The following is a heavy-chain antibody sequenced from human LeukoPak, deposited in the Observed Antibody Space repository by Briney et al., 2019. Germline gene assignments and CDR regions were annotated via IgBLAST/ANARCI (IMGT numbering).Heavy chain of an antibody. CDR1: GGSISGYD. CDR2: IYYSGST. J-gene: IGHJ3*02. CDR3: ARRRIDRDAFDI. Sequence: PSETLSLTCTVSGGSISGYDWSWIRQPPGKGLEWIGYIYYSGSTNYSPSLKSRVTMSVDTSKDQFSLKLSSVTAADTAVYYCARRRIDRDAFDIWGQGTVVTVSS. V-gene: IGHV4-59*08.